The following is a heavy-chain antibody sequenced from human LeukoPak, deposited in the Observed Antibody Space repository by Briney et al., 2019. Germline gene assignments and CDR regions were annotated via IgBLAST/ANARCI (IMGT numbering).Heavy chain of an antibody. V-gene: IGHV3-23*01. J-gene: IGHJ4*02. CDR1: GFTFNTYA. CDR2: ISRNSDST. Sequence: GGSLRLSCAASGFTFNTYAMTWFRQAPGKGLEGVSSISRNSDSTYYADSVKGRFTISRDNSKNMLFLQMNSLRAEDTAFYYCTKSGRSNSWDQFFDSWAQGALVTVSS. CDR3: TKSGRSNSWDQFFDS. D-gene: IGHD2-2*01.